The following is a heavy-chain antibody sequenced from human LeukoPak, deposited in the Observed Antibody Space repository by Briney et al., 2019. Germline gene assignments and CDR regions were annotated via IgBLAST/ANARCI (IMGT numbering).Heavy chain of an antibody. J-gene: IGHJ4*02. Sequence: PGGSLRLSCAASGFTFSSYAMSWVRQAPGKGLEWVSAISGSSSYIYYADSVKGRFTISRDNAKNSLYLQMNSLRAEDTAVYYCARTIEWELPYYFDYWGQGTLVTVSS. D-gene: IGHD1-26*01. CDR3: ARTIEWELPYYFDY. V-gene: IGHV3-21*01. CDR1: GFTFSSYA. CDR2: ISGSSSYI.